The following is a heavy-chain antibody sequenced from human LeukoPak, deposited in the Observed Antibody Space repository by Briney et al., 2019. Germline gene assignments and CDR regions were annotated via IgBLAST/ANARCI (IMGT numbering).Heavy chain of an antibody. CDR2: IYYSGST. CDR3: ARGGPPGYYYDYYMDV. J-gene: IGHJ6*03. V-gene: IGHV4-61*10. Sequence: SETLSLTCTVSGNSISSGDNYWSWIRQPAGKGLEWIGYIYYSGSTNFNPSLKSRVTISVDTSKNQFSLKMSSVTAADTAVYFCARGGPPGYYYDYYMDVWGKGTTVTISS. CDR1: GNSISSGDNY.